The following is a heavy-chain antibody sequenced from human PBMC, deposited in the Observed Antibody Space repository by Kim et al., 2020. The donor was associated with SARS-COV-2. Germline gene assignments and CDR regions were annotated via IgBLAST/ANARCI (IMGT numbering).Heavy chain of an antibody. J-gene: IGHJ6*02. Sequence: GGSLRLSCAASGFTFSSYGMHWVRQAPGKGLEWVAVISYDGSNKYYADSVKGRFSISRDNSKNTLYLQMNSLRAEDTAVYYCAKDYYGMDVWGQGTTVTVSS. V-gene: IGHV3-30*18. CDR3: AKDYYGMDV. CDR1: GFTFSSYG. CDR2: ISYDGSNK.